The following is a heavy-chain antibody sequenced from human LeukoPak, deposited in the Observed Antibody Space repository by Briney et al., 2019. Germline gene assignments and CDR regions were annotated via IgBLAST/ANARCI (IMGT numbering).Heavy chain of an antibody. CDR3: ARDIAVAANLFDY. D-gene: IGHD6-19*01. J-gene: IGHJ4*02. Sequence: GGSLRLSCAASGFTFSRNSMNWVRQAPEKGLEWVSYISSRSSTIYYADSVKGRFSISRDNAKNSLYLQMNSLRAEDTAVYYCARDIAVAANLFDYWGQGTLVTVSS. CDR1: GFTFSRNS. V-gene: IGHV3-48*01. CDR2: ISSRSSTI.